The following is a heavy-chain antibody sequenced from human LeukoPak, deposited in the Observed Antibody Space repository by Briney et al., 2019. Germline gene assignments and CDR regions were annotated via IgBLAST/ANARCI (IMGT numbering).Heavy chain of an antibody. Sequence: PSETLSLTCTVSGGSISSRTYYWGWIRQPPGKGLEWIGSIYYSGSTYYNPSLKSRVTISVDTSKNQFSLKLSSVAAADTAVYYCARQPIYCTNGVCYFDYWGQGTLVTVSS. CDR1: GGSISSRTYY. J-gene: IGHJ4*02. CDR3: ARQPIYCTNGVCYFDY. V-gene: IGHV4-39*01. CDR2: IYYSGST. D-gene: IGHD2-8*01.